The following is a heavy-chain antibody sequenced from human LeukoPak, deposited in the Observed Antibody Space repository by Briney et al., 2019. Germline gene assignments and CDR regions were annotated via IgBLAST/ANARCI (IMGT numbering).Heavy chain of an antibody. V-gene: IGHV5-51*01. Sequence: KIGESLKISCKGSGYRFTSYWIGWVRQMPGKGLEWMGIIYPGDPDTRYSPSFQGQVTISADKSISTAYLQWSSLKASDTAMYYCARSGDYGDYYQDYWGQGTLVTVSS. J-gene: IGHJ4*02. D-gene: IGHD4-17*01. CDR1: GYRFTSYW. CDR3: ARSGDYGDYYQDY. CDR2: IYPGDPDT.